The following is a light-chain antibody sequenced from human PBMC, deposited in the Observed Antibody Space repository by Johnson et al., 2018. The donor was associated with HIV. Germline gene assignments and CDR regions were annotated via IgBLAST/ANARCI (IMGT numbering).Light chain of an antibody. CDR3: GTWDTSLSTGCV. J-gene: IGLJ1*01. CDR1: SSNIGNNY. Sequence: QSVLTQPPSVSAAPGQKVTISCSGSSSNIGNNYVSWYQQLPGTAPKLLIYKDNERPSGIPDRFSGSKSGTSATLGITGLPTGDEADYYCGTWDTSLSTGCVFGTGTKVTVL. V-gene: IGLV1-51*02. CDR2: KDN.